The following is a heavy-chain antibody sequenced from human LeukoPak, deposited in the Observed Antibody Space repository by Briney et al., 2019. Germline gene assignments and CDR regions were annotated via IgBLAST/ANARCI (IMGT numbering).Heavy chain of an antibody. Sequence: SETLSLTCTVSGGSISSYYWSWIRQPAGKGLEWIGRIYTSGSTNYNPSLKSRVPMSVDTSKNQFSLKLSSVTAADTAVYYCARGVATRIGGAFDIWGQGTMVTVSS. CDR3: ARGVATRIGGAFDI. CDR1: GGSISSYY. J-gene: IGHJ3*02. CDR2: IYTSGST. D-gene: IGHD2-15*01. V-gene: IGHV4-4*07.